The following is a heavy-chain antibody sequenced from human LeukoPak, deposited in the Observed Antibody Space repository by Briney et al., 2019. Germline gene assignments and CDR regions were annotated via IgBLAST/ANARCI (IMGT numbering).Heavy chain of an antibody. V-gene: IGHV1-69*13. CDR1: GYTFTGYY. J-gene: IGHJ6*02. Sequence: SVKVSCKASGYTFTGYYIHWVRQAPGQGLEWMGGIIPIFGTANYAQKFQGRVTITADESTSTAYMELSSLRSEDTAVYYCARGDIVVVVAATPMDGMDVWGQGTTVTVSS. CDR3: ARGDIVVVVAATPMDGMDV. D-gene: IGHD2-15*01. CDR2: IIPIFGTA.